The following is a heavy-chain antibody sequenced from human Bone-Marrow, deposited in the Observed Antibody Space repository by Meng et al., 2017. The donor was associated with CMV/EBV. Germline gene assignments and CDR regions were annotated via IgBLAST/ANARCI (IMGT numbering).Heavy chain of an antibody. CDR2: ISAYNGNT. D-gene: IGHD6-6*01. V-gene: IGHV1-18*01. CDR3: ARDRDSSSSVVYYYYGMDV. J-gene: IGHJ6*02. Sequence: ASVKVSCKASGYTFTSYGISWVRQAPGQGLEWMGWISAYNGNTNYAQKLQGRVTMTTDTSTGTAYMELRSLRSDDTAVYYCARDRDSSSSVVYYYYGMDVWGQGTTVTVSS. CDR1: GYTFTSYG.